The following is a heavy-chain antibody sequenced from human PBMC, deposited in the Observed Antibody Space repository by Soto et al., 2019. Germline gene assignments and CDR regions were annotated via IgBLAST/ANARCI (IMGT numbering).Heavy chain of an antibody. J-gene: IGHJ5*02. V-gene: IGHV2-5*01. CDR2: IYWNDEK. CDR3: VHRGPWGSYRQGRFDP. CDR1: GFSLATVGEG. D-gene: IGHD3-16*02. Sequence: QITLKESGPTLVKPTQTLSLTCTVSGFSLATVGEGVGWVRQPPGKALEWLALIYWNDEKRFSPSLESRLTITKDTSKNQVVLTMTNMNSVDTARYYCVHRGPWGSYRQGRFDPWGQGTLVTVSS.